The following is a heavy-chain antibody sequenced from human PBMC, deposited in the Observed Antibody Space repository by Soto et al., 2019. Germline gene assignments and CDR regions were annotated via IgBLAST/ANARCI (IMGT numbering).Heavy chain of an antibody. CDR2: VYYSGST. V-gene: IGHV4-30-4*01. CDR3: ARMSYYYDKWYFDL. Sequence: QLQESGPGLVKPSQTLSLTCTVSGGSINNNDYYWNWIRQTPGKGLEWIGYVYYSGSTYYIPSLESRLSMSIDKSKNQFSLRLNSVIAADAAIYYFARMSYYYDKWYFDLWGRGTLVAVSS. D-gene: IGHD3-22*01. CDR1: GGSINNNDYY. J-gene: IGHJ2*01.